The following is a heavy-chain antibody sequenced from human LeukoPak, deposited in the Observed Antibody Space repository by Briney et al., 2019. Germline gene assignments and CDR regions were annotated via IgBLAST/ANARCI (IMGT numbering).Heavy chain of an antibody. Sequence: GASVKVSCKASGYTFTAFYMHWVRQAPGQGLEWMGWINPNSGATNYAQKFQGRVTMTRDTSISTAYMELSRLRSDDTAVYYCARAHPIAAAGYNWFDPWGQGTLVTVSS. J-gene: IGHJ5*02. D-gene: IGHD6-13*01. CDR2: INPNSGAT. CDR3: ARAHPIAAAGYNWFDP. CDR1: GYTFTAFY. V-gene: IGHV1-2*02.